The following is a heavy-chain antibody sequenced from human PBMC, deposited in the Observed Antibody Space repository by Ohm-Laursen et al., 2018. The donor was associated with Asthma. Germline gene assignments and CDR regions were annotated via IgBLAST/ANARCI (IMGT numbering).Heavy chain of an antibody. CDR1: GFTFSSFS. CDR3: ARELWDYSNYVYYYYYGMDV. Sequence: SLRLSCTASGFTFSSFSMHWVRQAPGKGLEHVSAISNNGGNTYDADTVKGRFRISRNNSKNTLYLQMSSLRAEDTAVYYCARELWDYSNYVYYYYYGMDVWGQGTTVTVSS. V-gene: IGHV3-64D*08. J-gene: IGHJ6*02. CDR2: ISNNGGNT. D-gene: IGHD4-11*01.